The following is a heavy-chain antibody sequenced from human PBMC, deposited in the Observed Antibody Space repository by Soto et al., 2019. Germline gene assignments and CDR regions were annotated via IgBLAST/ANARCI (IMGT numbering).Heavy chain of an antibody. Sequence: GGSLRLSCAASGFTFTRYSMNWVRQAPGKGLEWVSSISSTTNYIYYADSMKGRFTVSRDNAKNSVYLEMNSLSAEDAAVYYCARESEDLTSNFDYWGQGTLVTVSS. J-gene: IGHJ4*02. CDR1: GFTFTRYS. CDR3: ARESEDLTSNFDY. V-gene: IGHV3-21*01. CDR2: ISSTTNYI.